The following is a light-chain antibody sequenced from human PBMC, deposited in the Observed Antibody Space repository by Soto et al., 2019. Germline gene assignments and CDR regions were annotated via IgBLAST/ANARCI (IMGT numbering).Light chain of an antibody. CDR1: NSDVGAYNY. Sequence: QSALTQPASVSASPGQSITISCIGTNSDVGAYNYVCWYQQHPDKVPKLIIHDVSNRPSGVSNRFSGSKSDNTASLTISGLQAEDEADYYCSSYTRSRTVIFGGGTKVTVL. CDR3: SSYTRSRTVI. J-gene: IGLJ2*01. V-gene: IGLV2-14*01. CDR2: DVS.